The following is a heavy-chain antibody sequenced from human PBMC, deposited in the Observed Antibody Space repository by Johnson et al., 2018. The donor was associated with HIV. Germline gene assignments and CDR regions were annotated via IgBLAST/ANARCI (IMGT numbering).Heavy chain of an antibody. V-gene: IGHV3-30*18. Sequence: QVQLVESGGGLVQPGGSLRLSCAASGFTFRSYGMHWVRQAPGKGLEWVAVISYDGSNKYYADSVKGRFTISRDNSKNTVYLQMNSLRAEDTAVYYCAKYFSYDSSAYYYVPFDIWGQGTMVTVSS. CDR1: GFTFRSYG. CDR3: AKYFSYDSSAYYYVPFDI. CDR2: ISYDGSNK. J-gene: IGHJ3*02. D-gene: IGHD3-22*01.